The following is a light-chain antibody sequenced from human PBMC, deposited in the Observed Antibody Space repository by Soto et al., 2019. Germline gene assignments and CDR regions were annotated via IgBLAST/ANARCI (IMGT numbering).Light chain of an antibody. V-gene: IGKV3-20*01. CDR1: QSVSSSY. CDR2: GAS. Sequence: EIVLTQSPGTLSLSPGERATLSCRASQSVSSSYLAWYQQKPDQAPRLLLYGASSRASGVPDRFSGSGSGTDFTLTFSRLEPEDFAVYYCQQYGSSAWTFGQGTKVEI. CDR3: QQYGSSAWT. J-gene: IGKJ1*01.